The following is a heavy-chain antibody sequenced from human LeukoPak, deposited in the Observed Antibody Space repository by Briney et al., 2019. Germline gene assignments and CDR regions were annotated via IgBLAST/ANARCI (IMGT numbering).Heavy chain of an antibody. D-gene: IGHD3-22*01. Sequence: GGSLRLSCTASGFTFGDYAMSWVRRAPGKGLEWVGFIRSKAYGGTTEYAASVKGRFTISRDDSKSIAYLQMNSLKTEDTAVYYCTRGSDSSGYYYNYWGQGTLVTVSS. V-gene: IGHV3-49*04. CDR2: IRSKAYGGTT. CDR3: TRGSDSSGYYYNY. CDR1: GFTFGDYA. J-gene: IGHJ4*02.